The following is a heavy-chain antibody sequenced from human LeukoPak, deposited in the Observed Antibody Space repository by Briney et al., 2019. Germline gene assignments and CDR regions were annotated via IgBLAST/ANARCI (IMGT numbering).Heavy chain of an antibody. Sequence: PGGSLRLSCVASGFTFSTYGMQWVRQTPGKGLEWVAVIWYGGSIKYYVDAVKGRFTISRDNSKNTLYLQMNSLRGEDTDVYYCARIGCTGGSCRPYSYYAMDCRVQGTTVTV. J-gene: IGHJ6*02. CDR1: GFTFSTYG. V-gene: IGHV3-33*01. CDR3: ARIGCTGGSCRPYSYYAMDC. CDR2: IWYGGSIK. D-gene: IGHD2-15*01.